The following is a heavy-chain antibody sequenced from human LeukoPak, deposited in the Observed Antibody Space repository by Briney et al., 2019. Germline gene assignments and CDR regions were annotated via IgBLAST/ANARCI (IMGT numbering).Heavy chain of an antibody. CDR1: GFTFSDRY. CDR2: SRNKANSYTT. CDR3: TRCSTGTRLYYFDY. V-gene: IGHV3-72*01. Sequence: PGGSLRLSCTASGFTFSDRYIDWVRQAPGKGPEWVGRSRNKANSYTTEYAASVKGRFTISRDESKNLLYLQMNSLTTEDTAVYYCTRCSTGTRLYYFDYWGQGTLVTVSS. J-gene: IGHJ4*02. D-gene: IGHD1/OR15-1a*01.